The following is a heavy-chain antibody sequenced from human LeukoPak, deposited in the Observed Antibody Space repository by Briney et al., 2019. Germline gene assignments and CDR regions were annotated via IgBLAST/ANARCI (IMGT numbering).Heavy chain of an antibody. V-gene: IGHV4-39*07. CDR3: ARDLYSSRTNDAFVI. D-gene: IGHD6-13*01. CDR2: IYYSGNA. J-gene: IGHJ3*02. Sequence: SETLSLTCTVSGGSISSSSYYWGWIRQPPGKGLEWIGSIYYSGNASYNPSLKSRVTISVGTSKIQFSLKLSSVTAADTAVYYCARDLYSSRTNDAFVIWGQGTMVTVSS. CDR1: GGSISSSSYY.